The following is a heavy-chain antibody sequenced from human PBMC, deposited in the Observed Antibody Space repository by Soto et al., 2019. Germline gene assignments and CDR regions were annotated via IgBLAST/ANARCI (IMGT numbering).Heavy chain of an antibody. V-gene: IGHV3-7*01. D-gene: IGHD3-3*01. CDR1: GFTFSTYW. Sequence: EVQLVQSGGDLVQPGGSLRLSCVASGFTFSTYWMTWVRQAPGMGLEWVAGIKEDASEEVYVDSVKGRFSISRDNAKNPMYLQPNSLRAEYTAVYYCATANLTPFGKVDSWGQGSLVNLSS. CDR3: ATANLTPFGKVDS. J-gene: IGHJ4*02. CDR2: IKEDASEE.